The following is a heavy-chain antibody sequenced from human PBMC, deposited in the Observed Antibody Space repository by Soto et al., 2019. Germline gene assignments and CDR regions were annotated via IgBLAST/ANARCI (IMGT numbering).Heavy chain of an antibody. D-gene: IGHD3-22*01. CDR1: GYTFTGYY. V-gene: IGHV1-2*02. CDR2: INPNSGGT. J-gene: IGHJ4*02. Sequence: ASVKVSCKASGYTFTGYYMHWVRQAPGQGLEWMGWINPNSGGTNYAQKFQGRVTMTRDTSISTAYMELSRLRSDDTAVYYCANLGYMIVVLGEHFDYWGQGTLVTVSS. CDR3: ANLGYMIVVLGEHFDY.